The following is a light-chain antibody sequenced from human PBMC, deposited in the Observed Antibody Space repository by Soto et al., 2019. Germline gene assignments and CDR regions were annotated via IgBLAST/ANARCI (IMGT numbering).Light chain of an antibody. Sequence: QSVLTQPASVSGSPGQSITISCTGTSSDVGGYNYVSWYPQHPGKAPKLMIYEVSNRPSGVSNRFSGSKSGNTASLTISGLQTEDEADYYCSSYTSSSTLVVFGGGTKLTVL. CDR1: SSDVGGYNY. CDR3: SSYTSSSTLVV. J-gene: IGLJ2*01. CDR2: EVS. V-gene: IGLV2-14*01.